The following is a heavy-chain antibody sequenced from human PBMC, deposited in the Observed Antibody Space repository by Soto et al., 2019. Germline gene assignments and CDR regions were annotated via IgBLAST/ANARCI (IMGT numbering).Heavy chain of an antibody. V-gene: IGHV4-34*01. D-gene: IGHD3-16*01. CDR2: INHGGGT. J-gene: IGHJ5*02. CDR3: ARGGGGSPLPPRMVWFDP. Sequence: QVQLQQSGAGLLQSSETLSLNCAVYVGSFSGYYWSWFRQSPEKGLEWIGEINHGGGTNYNPSLKTRVTISVDTAKNLFSLKINSVTAADTATYYCARGGGGSPLPPRMVWFDPWGQGAQVIVSS. CDR1: VGSFSGYY.